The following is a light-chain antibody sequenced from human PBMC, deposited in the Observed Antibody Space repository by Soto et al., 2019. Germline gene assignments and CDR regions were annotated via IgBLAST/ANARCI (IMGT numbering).Light chain of an antibody. V-gene: IGKV3D-15*01. J-gene: IGKJ4*01. Sequence: EIVFTQSPATLSLSPGERATLSCRASQSVSSYLAWYQQKPGQPPRLLIYDASTRATGIPARFSGSQSGTEFTLTISSLLSEDFAVYFCQQYNNWSLTFGGGTKVDIK. CDR3: QQYNNWSLT. CDR2: DAS. CDR1: QSVSSY.